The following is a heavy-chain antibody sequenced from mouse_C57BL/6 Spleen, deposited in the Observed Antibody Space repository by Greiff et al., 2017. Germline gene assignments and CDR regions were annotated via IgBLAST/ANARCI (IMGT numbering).Heavy chain of an antibody. J-gene: IGHJ2*01. CDR2: IDPADGET. V-gene: IGHV14-2*01. D-gene: IGHD1-1*01. CDR1: GFNFKDYY. CDR3: ARAGDITTVVFDY. Sequence: VQLQQSGAELVKPGASVKLSCTASGFNFKDYYMHWVKQRTEQGLEWIGWIDPADGETKYAPKFKGKATITADTSSNTAYLQLSSLTSEDTAVYYCARAGDITTVVFDYWGQGTTLTVSS.